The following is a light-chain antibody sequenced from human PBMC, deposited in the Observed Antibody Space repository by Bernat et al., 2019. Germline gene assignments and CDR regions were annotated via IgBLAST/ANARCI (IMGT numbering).Light chain of an antibody. Sequence: EIVLTQSPGTLSLSPGERATLSCRASQSVFNSYLAWFQQKPGQAPRLLIYGESSRATGIPDRFSGSGSGTDFTLTISRLEPEDFAVYYCQQYGSSPPWTFGQGTKVEIK. J-gene: IGKJ1*01. CDR2: GES. V-gene: IGKV3-20*01. CDR3: QQYGSSPPWT. CDR1: QSVFNSY.